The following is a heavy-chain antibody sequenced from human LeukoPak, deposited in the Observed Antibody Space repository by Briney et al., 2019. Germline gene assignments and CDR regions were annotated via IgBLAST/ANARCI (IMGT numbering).Heavy chain of an antibody. J-gene: IGHJ5*02. CDR3: ARDRRSLAAGTGNWFDP. CDR1: GGSISSYY. CDR2: IYDSGNT. D-gene: IGHD6-13*01. Sequence: SETLSLTCTVSGGSISSYYWSWIRQPPGKGLEWIWYIYDSGNTNYNPSLKSRVTISVDTSKNQFSLKLSSVTAADTAVYYCARDRRSLAAGTGNWFDPWGQGTLVTVSS. V-gene: IGHV4-59*01.